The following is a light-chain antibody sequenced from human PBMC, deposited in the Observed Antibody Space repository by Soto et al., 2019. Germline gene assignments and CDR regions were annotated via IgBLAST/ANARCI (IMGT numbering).Light chain of an antibody. V-gene: IGKV3-11*01. Sequence: EIVLTQSQATLSLSPRERATLSCRANQSVSTNLAWYQHKPGQAPRVLMYDASSRATGIPARFSGSGSGTDFTLTISSLEPEDFAVYYCQQRSYWLTFGGGTKVEIK. CDR3: QQRSYWLT. CDR2: DAS. CDR1: QSVSTN. J-gene: IGKJ4*01.